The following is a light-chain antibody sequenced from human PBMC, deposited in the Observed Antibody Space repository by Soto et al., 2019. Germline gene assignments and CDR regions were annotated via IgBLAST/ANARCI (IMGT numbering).Light chain of an antibody. CDR1: SSDVGSYNG. CDR3: SSYTSSSTYV. J-gene: IGLJ1*01. CDR2: DVS. Sequence: QPALAQPPSGSGSPGQSGSISCTGTSSDVGSYNGVSWYQQPPGTAPKLMIYDVSNRPSGVPDRFSGSKSGNTASLTISGLQAEDEGDYYCSSYTSSSTYVFGTGTKVTVL. V-gene: IGLV2-18*02.